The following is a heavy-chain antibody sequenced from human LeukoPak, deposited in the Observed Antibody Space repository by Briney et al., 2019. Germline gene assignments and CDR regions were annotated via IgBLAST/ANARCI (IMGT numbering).Heavy chain of an antibody. D-gene: IGHD6-13*01. CDR3: ARDESGLAAAATDY. CDR2: INPNSGGT. Sequence: ASVKVSCKASGYTFTGYYMHWVRQAPGQGLEWMGWINPNSGGTNYAQKFQGRVTMTRDTSISTAYMELSRLRSDDTAVYYCARDESGLAAAATDYWGRGTLVTVSS. V-gene: IGHV1-2*02. CDR1: GYTFTGYY. J-gene: IGHJ4*02.